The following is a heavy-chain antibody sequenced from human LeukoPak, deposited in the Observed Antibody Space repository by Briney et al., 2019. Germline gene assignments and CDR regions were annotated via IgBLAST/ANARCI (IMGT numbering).Heavy chain of an antibody. CDR1: GFTFSSYE. V-gene: IGHV3-48*03. CDR2: XXXXGSTI. D-gene: IGHD2-2*02. Sequence: PGGSLRLSCAASGFTFSSYEMNWVRQAPGKGLXXXXXXXXXGSTIYYADSVKGRFTISRDNAKNSLYLQMNSLRAEDTAVYYCARGCSSTSCYRGYYYGMDVWGQGTTVTVSS. CDR3: ARGCSSTSCYRGYYYGMDV. J-gene: IGHJ6*02.